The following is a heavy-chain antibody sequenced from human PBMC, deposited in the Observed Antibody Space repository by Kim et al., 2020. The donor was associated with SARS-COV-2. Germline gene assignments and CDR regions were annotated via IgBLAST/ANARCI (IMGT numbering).Heavy chain of an antibody. CDR1: GFSFSHYA. D-gene: IGHD6-13*01. CDR2: ISTDGRET. V-gene: IGHV3-64D*09. J-gene: IGHJ4*02. Sequence: GGSLRLSCSVFGFSFSHYAMYWVRQAPGKGLEYVSAISTDGRETFYKYSVKGRFTITIDNSKNTLYLQMTSLRPEDTALYYCVITSSTWPRHFDYWGQGTLVTVSS. CDR3: VITSSTWPRHFDY.